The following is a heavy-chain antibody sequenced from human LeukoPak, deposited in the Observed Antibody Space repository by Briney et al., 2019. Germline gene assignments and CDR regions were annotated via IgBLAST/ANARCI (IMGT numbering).Heavy chain of an antibody. CDR1: GFAVSDSY. CDR2: LYAGGYR. Sequence: PGGSLRLSCAASGFAVSDSYMNWVRQAPGKGLEWVSVLYAGGYRYYADSVKGRFTISRDDSANRLYLHMNSLRAEDTAVYYCAREKYSSGWSEYFDFWGQGTVVTASS. V-gene: IGHV3-66*01. CDR3: AREKYSSGWSEYFDF. J-gene: IGHJ4*02. D-gene: IGHD6-19*01.